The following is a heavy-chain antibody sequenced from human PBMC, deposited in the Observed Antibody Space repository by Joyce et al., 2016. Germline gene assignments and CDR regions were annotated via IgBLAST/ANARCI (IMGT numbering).Heavy chain of an antibody. V-gene: IGHV3-30*04. CDR2: ISYDGRNK. CDR3: VSTITTAGDH. Sequence: QVQLVESGGGVVQPGGSLGLSCGASGFTFSSYAMHWVRQAPGKGLEWVAVISYDGRNKYNTDSLKGRFSISRDNSKNTLYLQMNSLTTEDTAVYYCVSTITTAGDHWGQGTLVTVSS. D-gene: IGHD6-13*01. CDR1: GFTFSSYA. J-gene: IGHJ1*01.